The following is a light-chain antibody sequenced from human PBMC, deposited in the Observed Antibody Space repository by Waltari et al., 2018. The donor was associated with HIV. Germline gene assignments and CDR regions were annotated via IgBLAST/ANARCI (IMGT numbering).Light chain of an antibody. CDR3: QSFDNTLRGV. V-gene: IGLV1-40*01. Sequence: TQPPSVSGAPGQRVTISCTGTSSNIGAGHDVHWYQQLPGTAPKLLIFGNDNQPSGVPDRFSGSKSGSSASLAITGLQPEDEGDYYCQSFDNTLRGVFGGGTKLTVL. J-gene: IGLJ3*02. CDR2: GND. CDR1: SSNIGAGHD.